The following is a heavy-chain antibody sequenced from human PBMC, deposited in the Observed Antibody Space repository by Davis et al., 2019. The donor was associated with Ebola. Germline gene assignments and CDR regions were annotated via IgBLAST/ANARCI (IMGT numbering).Heavy chain of an antibody. CDR2: IYYSGST. V-gene: IGHV4-30-4*01. CDR1: GGSISSGDYY. J-gene: IGHJ4*02. D-gene: IGHD3-22*01. CDR3: ARGWAYYYDSSDGCYFDY. Sequence: PSETLSLTCTVSGGSISSGDYYWSWIRQPPGKGLEWIGYIYYSGSTYYNPSLKSRVTISVDTSKNQFSLKLSSVTAADTAVYYCARGWAYYYDSSDGCYFDYWGQGTLVTVSS.